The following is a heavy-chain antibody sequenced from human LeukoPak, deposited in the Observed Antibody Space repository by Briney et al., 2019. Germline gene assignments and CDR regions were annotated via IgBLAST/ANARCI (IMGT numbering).Heavy chain of an antibody. CDR1: GGSFSGYY. D-gene: IGHD3-22*01. V-gene: IGHV4-34*01. CDR3: AQYYDSSGYYGY. CDR2: INHSGST. J-gene: IGHJ4*02. Sequence: SETLSLTCAVYGGSFSGYYWSWIRQPPGKGLEWIGEINHSGSTNYNPSLKSRVTISVDTSKNQFSLKLSSVTAADTAVYYCAQYYDSSGYYGYWGQGTLVTVSS.